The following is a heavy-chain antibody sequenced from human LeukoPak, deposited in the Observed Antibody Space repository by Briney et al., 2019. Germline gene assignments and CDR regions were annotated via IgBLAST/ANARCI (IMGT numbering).Heavy chain of an antibody. CDR3: ASQVAGYCSGGDCYPI. CDR2: IYYSGTT. J-gene: IGHJ3*02. CDR1: GGSISSSSYY. Sequence: PSETLSLTCTVSGGSISSSSYYWGWLRQRPGKGLEWIGNIYYSGTTYYNPSLKSRVTISVDTSRNQFSLKLSSVTAADTAVYYCASQVAGYCSGGDCYPIWGQGTMVTVSS. D-gene: IGHD2-15*01. V-gene: IGHV4-39*01.